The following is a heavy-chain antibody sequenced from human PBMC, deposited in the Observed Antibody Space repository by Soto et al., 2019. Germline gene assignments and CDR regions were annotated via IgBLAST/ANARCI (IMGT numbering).Heavy chain of an antibody. V-gene: IGHV3-15*01. Sequence: GGSLRLYCAASGFTFSNAWMSWVRQAQGKGLEWVGRIKSKTDGGTTDYAAHVKGSFTISRDDSKNTLYLQMNSLKTEDTAVYYCTTADCSSSSCYTGDTAMDQPWGQGTLVTVSS. CDR1: GFTFSNAW. CDR2: IKSKTDGGTT. D-gene: IGHD2-2*02. J-gene: IGHJ5*02. CDR3: TTADCSSSSCYTGDTAMDQP.